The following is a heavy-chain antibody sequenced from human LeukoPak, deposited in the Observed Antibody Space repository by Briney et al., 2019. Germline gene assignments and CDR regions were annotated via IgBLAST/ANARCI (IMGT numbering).Heavy chain of an antibody. CDR2: INPNSGGT. CDR1: GYTFTGYY. Sequence: ASVKVSCKASGYTFTGYYIQWVRQAPGQGLEWMGWINPNSGGTNYAQKFQGRVTMTRDTSISTAYMELSRLRSDDTAVYFCARDMVYYDSSGYYGDYWGQGTLVTVSS. D-gene: IGHD3-22*01. J-gene: IGHJ4*02. V-gene: IGHV1-2*02. CDR3: ARDMVYYDSSGYYGDY.